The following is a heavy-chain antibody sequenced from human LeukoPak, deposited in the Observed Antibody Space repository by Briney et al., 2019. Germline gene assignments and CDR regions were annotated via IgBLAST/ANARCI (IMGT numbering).Heavy chain of an antibody. CDR3: AKDHSPYYYFYMDA. Sequence: GGSLRLSSAVSAFVFTKYATTWVPQAPGKGLQWVATINSGGTHDYYAESVKGRFTISRDNSNNALFLQMTNMGADDSALYCCAKDHSPYYYFYMDAWGKGTTVTVSS. CDR1: AFVFTKYA. D-gene: IGHD3/OR15-3a*01. V-gene: IGHV3-23*01. CDR2: INSGGTHD. J-gene: IGHJ6*03.